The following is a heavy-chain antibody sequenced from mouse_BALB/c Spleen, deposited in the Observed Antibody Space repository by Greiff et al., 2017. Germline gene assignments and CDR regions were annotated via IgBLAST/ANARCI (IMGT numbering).Heavy chain of an antibody. Sequence: VQLQQSGAELVRPGSSVKISCKASGYAFSSYWMNWVKQRPGQGLEWIGQIYPGDGDTNYNGKFKGKATLTADKSSSTAYMQLSSLTSEDSAVYFCARKARASVFDYWGQGTTLTVSS. CDR1: GYAFSSYW. CDR3: ARKARASVFDY. J-gene: IGHJ2*01. D-gene: IGHD3-1*01. V-gene: IGHV1-80*01. CDR2: IYPGDGDT.